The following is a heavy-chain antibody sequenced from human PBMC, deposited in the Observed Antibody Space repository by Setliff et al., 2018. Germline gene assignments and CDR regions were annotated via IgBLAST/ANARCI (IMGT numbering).Heavy chain of an antibody. Sequence: PGGSLRLSCTASGFTFSSYAMSWVRQAPGKGLEWVSGISGSGDDTYYADSVKGRFTMSRDISKNTVYLHMTSLRAEDTAMYYCAKRGDTRTFDYWGQGTLVTVSS. J-gene: IGHJ4*02. D-gene: IGHD5-18*01. CDR1: GFTFSSYA. V-gene: IGHV3-23*01. CDR3: AKRGDTRTFDY. CDR2: ISGSGDDT.